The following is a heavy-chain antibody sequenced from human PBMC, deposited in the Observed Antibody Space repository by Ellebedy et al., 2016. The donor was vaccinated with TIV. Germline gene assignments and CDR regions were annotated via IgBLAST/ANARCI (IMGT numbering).Heavy chain of an antibody. D-gene: IGHD6-13*01. V-gene: IGHV3-9*01. CDR1: GFTLDDYG. CDR2: ISWNSGNI. Sequence: GGSLRLXXVVSGFTLDDYGMHWVRQAPGKGLEWVAGISWNSGNIGYVDSVKGRFTISRDNAKNSLYLQMSSLRPEDTALYCCANDGFSASWYEGYFQHWGRGAVVTVSS. CDR3: ANDGFSASWYEGYFQH. J-gene: IGHJ1*01.